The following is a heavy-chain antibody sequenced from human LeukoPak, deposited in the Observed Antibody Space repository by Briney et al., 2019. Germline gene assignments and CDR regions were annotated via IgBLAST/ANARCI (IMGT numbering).Heavy chain of an antibody. D-gene: IGHD3-22*01. CDR2: ISYDGSNK. CDR1: GITLSNYG. J-gene: IGHJ4*02. V-gene: IGHV3-30*03. Sequence: PGGSLRLSCVVSGITLSNYGMSWVRQAPGKGLEWVAVISYDGSNKYYADSVKGRFTISRDNSKNTLYLQMNSLRAEDTAVYYCASASDYYDSPLGYWGQGTLVTVSS. CDR3: ASASDYYDSPLGY.